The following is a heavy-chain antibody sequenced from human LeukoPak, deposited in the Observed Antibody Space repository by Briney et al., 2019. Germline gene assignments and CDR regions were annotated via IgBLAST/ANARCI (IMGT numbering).Heavy chain of an antibody. V-gene: IGHV4-39*01. CDR2: IYYSGST. D-gene: IGHD6-19*01. CDR1: GGSISGSSYY. J-gene: IGHJ4*02. CDR3: ARLGRIGSSGLLIDY. Sequence: SETLSLTCTVSGGSISGSSYYWGWIRQPPGKGLEWIGSIYYSGSTYYNPSLKSRVTISVDTSKNQFSLKLTSVTAADTAVYYCARLGRIGSSGLLIDYWGQGTLVTVSS.